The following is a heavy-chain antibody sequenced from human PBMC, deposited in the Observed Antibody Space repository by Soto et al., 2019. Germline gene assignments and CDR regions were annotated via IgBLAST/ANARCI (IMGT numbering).Heavy chain of an antibody. CDR2: IKQDGTEI. CDR3: ASYSGSYFPVGHDR. D-gene: IGHD1-26*01. Sequence: PGGSLRLSCVASGFTFGSYWMSWVRQAPGGGLEWVANIKQDGTEIHYVESVKGRFTIFRDNAKKSLYLQMNSLRAEDTAVYFCASYSGSYFPVGHDRWGQGTLVTVSS. CDR1: GFTFGSYW. V-gene: IGHV3-7*01. J-gene: IGHJ5*02.